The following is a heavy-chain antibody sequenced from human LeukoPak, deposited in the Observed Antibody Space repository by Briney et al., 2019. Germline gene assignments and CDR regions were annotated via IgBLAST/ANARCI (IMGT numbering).Heavy chain of an antibody. CDR2: IYDGGST. CDR3: ARGGAARSFDY. Sequence: PGGSLRLSCAASGFTVSSNYMSWVRQAPGKGLEWVSVIYDGGSTSYADSVKDRFTVSRDTSKNTLYLQMSSLRAEDTAVYFCARGGAARSFDYWGQGILVTVSS. D-gene: IGHD6-6*01. V-gene: IGHV3-53*01. J-gene: IGHJ4*02. CDR1: GFTVSSNY.